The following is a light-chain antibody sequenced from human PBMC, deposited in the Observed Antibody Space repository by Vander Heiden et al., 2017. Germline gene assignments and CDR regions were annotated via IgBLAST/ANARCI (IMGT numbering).Light chain of an antibody. CDR2: AAS. CDR1: QGISNL. V-gene: IGKV1-27*01. Sequence: DIQMTQSPSSLSASVGDRVTVTCRARQGISNLLAWYQQKPGKVPKLLIYAASTLQSGVPSRFSGSGSGTDFTLTISSLQAEDVATYYCQKYDSAPETFGQGTKVEIK. J-gene: IGKJ1*01. CDR3: QKYDSAPET.